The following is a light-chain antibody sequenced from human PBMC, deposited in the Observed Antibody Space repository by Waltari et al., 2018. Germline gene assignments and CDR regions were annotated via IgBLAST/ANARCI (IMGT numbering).Light chain of an antibody. J-gene: IGLJ2*01. CDR3: QVWDSSRRV. V-gene: IGLV3-21*04. CDR1: KIGSKS. CDR2: YDS. Sequence: SYVLTQPPSVSVAPGKTARITCGGNKIGSKSVHWYQQKPGQAPVLVIYYDSDRPSGIPERFSGSNSGNTATLTISRVEAGDEADYYCQVWDSSRRVFGGGTKLTVL.